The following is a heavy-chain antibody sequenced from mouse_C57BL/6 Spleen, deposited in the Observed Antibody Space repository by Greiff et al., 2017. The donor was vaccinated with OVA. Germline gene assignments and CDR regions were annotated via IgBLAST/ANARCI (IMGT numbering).Heavy chain of an antibody. J-gene: IGHJ4*01. CDR2: INPGSGGT. CDR3: ARCYGSSFGAMDY. V-gene: IGHV1-54*01. Sequence: QVQLKESGAELVRPGTSVKVSCKASGYAFTNYLIEWVKQRPGQGLEWIGVINPGSGGTNYNEKFKGKATLTADKSSSTAYMQLRSLTSEDSAVYFCARCYGSSFGAMDYWGQGTSVTVSS. D-gene: IGHD1-1*01. CDR1: GYAFTNYL.